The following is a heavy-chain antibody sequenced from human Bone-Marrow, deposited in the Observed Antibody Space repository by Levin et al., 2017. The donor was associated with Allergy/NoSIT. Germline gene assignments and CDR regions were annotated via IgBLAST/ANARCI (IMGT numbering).Heavy chain of an antibody. V-gene: IGHV3-21*01. Sequence: GGSLRLSCAASGFTFSSYSMNWVRQAPGKGLEWVSSISSSSSYIYYADSVKGRFTISRDNAKNSLYLQMSSLRAEDTAVYYCARAVVVVPAALYYYYYYMDVWGKGTTVTVSS. CDR1: GFTFSSYS. CDR3: ARAVVVVPAALYYYYYYMDV. J-gene: IGHJ6*03. D-gene: IGHD2-2*01. CDR2: ISSSSSYI.